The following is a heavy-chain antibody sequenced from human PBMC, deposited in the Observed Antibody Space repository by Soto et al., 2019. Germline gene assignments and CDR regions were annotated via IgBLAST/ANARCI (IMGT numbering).Heavy chain of an antibody. CDR2: IYYSGST. D-gene: IGHD5-18*01. CDR1: GGSISSGDYY. V-gene: IGHV4-30-4*01. J-gene: IGHJ4*02. CDR3: AREDTAMVRPFDY. Sequence: SETLSLTCTVSGGSISSGDYYWSWIRQPPGKGLEWIGYIYYSGSTYYNPSLKSRVTISVDTSKNQFSLKLSSVTAADTAVYYCAREDTAMVRPFDYWSQGTLVTVSS.